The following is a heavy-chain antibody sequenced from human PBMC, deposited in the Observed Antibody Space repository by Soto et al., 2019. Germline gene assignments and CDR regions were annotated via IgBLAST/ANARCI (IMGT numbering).Heavy chain of an antibody. CDR2: IIPIFGTA. D-gene: IGHD2-15*01. V-gene: IGHV1-69*01. J-gene: IGHJ4*02. Sequence: QVQLVQSGAEVKKPGSSVKVSCKASGGTFSSYAISWVRQAPGQGLEWMGGIIPIFGTANYAQKFQGRVTITADESTSTAYMELSSLRSDDTAVYYCARAYCSGGSCYHYYYSDYWGQGTLVTVSS. CDR1: GGTFSSYA. CDR3: ARAYCSGGSCYHYYYSDY.